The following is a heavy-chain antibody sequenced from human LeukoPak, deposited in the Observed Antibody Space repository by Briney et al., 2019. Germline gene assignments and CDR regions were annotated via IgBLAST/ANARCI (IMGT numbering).Heavy chain of an antibody. D-gene: IGHD6-19*01. J-gene: IGHJ4*02. Sequence: GASVKVSCKASGYTFTGYYMHWVRQAPGQGLEWMGRINPNSGGTNYAQKLQGRVTMTTDTSTSTAYMELRSLRSDDTAVYYCARDLGIAVAGTIDYWGQGTLVTVSS. V-gene: IGHV1-2*06. CDR2: INPNSGGT. CDR1: GYTFTGYY. CDR3: ARDLGIAVAGTIDY.